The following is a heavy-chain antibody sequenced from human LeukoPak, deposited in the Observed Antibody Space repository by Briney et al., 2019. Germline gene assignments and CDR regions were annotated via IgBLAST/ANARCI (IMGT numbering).Heavy chain of an antibody. CDR1: GGSFGGYY. Sequence: SETLSLTCAVYGGSFGGYYWSWIRQPPGKGLEWIGEINHSGSTNYNPSLKSRVTISVDTSKNQFSLKLSSVTAADTAVYYCARHDAVPAAITYWGQGTLVTVSS. D-gene: IGHD2-2*02. CDR2: INHSGST. J-gene: IGHJ4*02. CDR3: ARHDAVPAAITY. V-gene: IGHV4-34*01.